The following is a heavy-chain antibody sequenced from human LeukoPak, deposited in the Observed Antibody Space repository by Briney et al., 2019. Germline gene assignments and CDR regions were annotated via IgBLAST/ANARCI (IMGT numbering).Heavy chain of an antibody. J-gene: IGHJ4*02. CDR3: ARDPQADSSSWNFDY. D-gene: IGHD6-13*01. V-gene: IGHV3-21*06. Sequence: GRFTISRDNAKNSLYLQMNSLRAEDTAVYYCARDPQADSSSWNFDYWGQGTLVTVSS.